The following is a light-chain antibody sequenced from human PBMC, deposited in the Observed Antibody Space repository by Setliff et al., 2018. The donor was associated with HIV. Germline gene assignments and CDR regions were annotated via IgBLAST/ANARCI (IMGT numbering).Light chain of an antibody. CDR2: DVS. CDR3: SSYAGSSFYV. J-gene: IGLJ1*01. CDR1: SSDVGGYNF. V-gene: IGLV2-8*01. Sequence: QSALTQPPSASGSPGQSVTISCTGTSSDVGGYNFVSWYQHHPGNAPKLMIYDVSKRPSGVPDRFSGSKSGNTAPLTVSGLQAEDEADYYCSSYAGSSFYVFGTGTKVTVL.